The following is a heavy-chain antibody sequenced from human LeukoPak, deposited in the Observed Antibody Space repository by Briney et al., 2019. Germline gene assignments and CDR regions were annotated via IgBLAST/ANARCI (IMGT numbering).Heavy chain of an antibody. CDR2: IYHSGST. V-gene: IGHV4-39*01. CDR3: ARQLLWSYFFDY. D-gene: IGHD4-23*01. CDR1: GGSISGSGYY. J-gene: IGHJ4*02. Sequence: SETLSLTCTVSGGSISGSGYYWGWIRQPPGKGLEWIGGIYHSGSTYYNPSLKSRVTISIDTSKNQFSLKLTSVTAADTAMYYCARQLLWSYFFDYWGQGTLVTVSS.